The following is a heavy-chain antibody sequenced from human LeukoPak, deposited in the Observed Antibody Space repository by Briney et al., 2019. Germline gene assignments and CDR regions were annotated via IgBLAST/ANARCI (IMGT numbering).Heavy chain of an antibody. CDR1: GFTFSDYY. CDR3: ARGHSGSYYIVLYYFDY. V-gene: IGHV4-34*01. CDR2: INHSGST. Sequence: GSLRLSCAASGFTFSDYYMSWIRQPPGKGLEWIGEINHSGSTNYNPSLKSRVTISVDTSKNQFSLKLSSVTAADTAVYYCARGHSGSYYIVLYYFDYWGQGTLVTVSS. J-gene: IGHJ4*02. D-gene: IGHD1-26*01.